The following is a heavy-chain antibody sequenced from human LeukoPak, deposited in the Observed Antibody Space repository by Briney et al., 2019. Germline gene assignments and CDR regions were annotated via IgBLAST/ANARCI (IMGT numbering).Heavy chain of an antibody. CDR2: ISGSGGST. CDR3: AKDLGYCSSTSCFLDY. D-gene: IGHD2-2*01. Sequence: GGSLRLSCAASGFTFSSYATSWVRQAPGKGLEWVSAISGSGGSTYYADSVEGRFTISRDNSKNTLYLQMNSLRAEDTAVYYCAKDLGYCSSTSCFLDYWGQGTLVTVSS. CDR1: GFTFSSYA. V-gene: IGHV3-23*01. J-gene: IGHJ4*02.